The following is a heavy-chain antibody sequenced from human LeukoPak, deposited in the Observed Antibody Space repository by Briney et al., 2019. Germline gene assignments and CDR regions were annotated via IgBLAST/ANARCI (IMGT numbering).Heavy chain of an antibody. CDR3: ANHRIKTYYYGTGSYYPFDY. D-gene: IGHD3-10*01. Sequence: ASVKVSCKASVGTFSSYAISWVRQAPGQGLEWMGGIIPIFGTANYAQKFQGRVTITADESTSTAYMELSSLRPEDTAVYYCANHRIKTYYYGTGSYYPFDYWGQGTLVTVSS. V-gene: IGHV1-69*01. CDR2: IIPIFGTA. J-gene: IGHJ4*02. CDR1: VGTFSSYA.